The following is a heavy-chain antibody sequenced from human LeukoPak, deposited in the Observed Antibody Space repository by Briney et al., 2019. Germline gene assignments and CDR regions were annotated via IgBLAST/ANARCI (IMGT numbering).Heavy chain of an antibody. Sequence: ETLSLTCAVYGGSFSGYYWSWIRQPPGKGLEWVSGINWNGGSTGYADSVKGRFTISRDNSKNTLYLQMNSLRDEDTAVYYCAKDSHWILFDDWGQGTLVTVSS. CDR2: INWNGGST. CDR3: AKDSHWILFDD. D-gene: IGHD2-2*03. J-gene: IGHJ4*02. CDR1: GGSFSGYY. V-gene: IGHV3-20*04.